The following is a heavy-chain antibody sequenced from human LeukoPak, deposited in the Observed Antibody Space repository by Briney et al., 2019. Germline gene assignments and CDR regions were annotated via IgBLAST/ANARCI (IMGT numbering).Heavy chain of an antibody. V-gene: IGHV4-59*01. Sequence: SETLSLTCTASGGSISIYYWSWIRQPPGKGREWIGYIYYSGSTNYDPSLKSRVTISVDTSKNQFSLKLSSVTAADTAVYYCASSKGYCSGGSCLDVWGKGTTVTISS. CDR2: IYYSGST. J-gene: IGHJ6*04. CDR3: ASSKGYCSGGSCLDV. CDR1: GGSISIYY. D-gene: IGHD2-15*01.